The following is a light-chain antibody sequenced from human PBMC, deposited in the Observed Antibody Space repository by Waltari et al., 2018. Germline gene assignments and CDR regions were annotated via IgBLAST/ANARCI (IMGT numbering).Light chain of an antibody. CDR1: QTISSY. CDR3: QQHNSHPYS. J-gene: IGKJ2*03. V-gene: IGKV1-17*03. Sequence: DIQMTQSPSSLSASVGDRVTITCRACQTISSYLAWYQQKPGKVPKLLIYAASSLESGVPSRFSGSGSGTEFTLTISSLQPEDFATYYCQQHNSHPYSFGQGTKVEIK. CDR2: AAS.